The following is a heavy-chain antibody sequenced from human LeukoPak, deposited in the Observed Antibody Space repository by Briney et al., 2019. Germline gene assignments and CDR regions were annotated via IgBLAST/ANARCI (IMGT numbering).Heavy chain of an antibody. CDR3: ARGWELGYYYYGMDV. V-gene: IGHV3-7*01. CDR1: GFTLSSYW. Sequence: GGSLRLSCAASGFTLSSYWMSWVRQAPGKGLEWVANIKQDGSEKYYVDSVKGRFTISRDNAKNSLYLQMNSLRAEDTAVYYCARGWELGYYYYGMDVWGHGTTVTVSS. J-gene: IGHJ6*02. CDR2: IKQDGSEK. D-gene: IGHD1-26*01.